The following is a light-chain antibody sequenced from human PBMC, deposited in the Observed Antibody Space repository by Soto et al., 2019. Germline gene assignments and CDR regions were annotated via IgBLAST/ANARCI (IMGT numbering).Light chain of an antibody. Sequence: EIVLTQSPGTLSLSPGERATLSCRASQSVSSKLVWYQQKPGQAPRFLIYGASNRATGIPARFSGSGSGTDFTLTISSLEPEDFAVYYCQQRSNWPPSITFGKGTRLEIK. CDR3: QQRSNWPPSIT. J-gene: IGKJ5*01. V-gene: IGKV3-11*01. CDR1: QSVSSK. CDR2: GAS.